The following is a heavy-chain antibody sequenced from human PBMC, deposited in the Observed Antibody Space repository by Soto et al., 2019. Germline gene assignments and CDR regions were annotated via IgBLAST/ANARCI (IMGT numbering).Heavy chain of an antibody. Sequence: GASVKVSCKASGYTFTGYYIHWVRQAPGQGLEWMGWINPNSGSTYYADSVKGRFTISRDNSKNTLYLQMNSLRAEDTAVYYCARDFPLRYFDWAHYGYWGQGTLVTVSS. V-gene: IGHV1-2*02. CDR3: ARDFPLRYFDWAHYGY. J-gene: IGHJ4*02. D-gene: IGHD3-9*01. CDR1: GYTFTGYY. CDR2: INPNSGST.